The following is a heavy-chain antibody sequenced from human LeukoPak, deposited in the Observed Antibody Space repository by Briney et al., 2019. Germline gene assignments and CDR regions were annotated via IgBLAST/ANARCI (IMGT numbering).Heavy chain of an antibody. V-gene: IGHV3-33*01. D-gene: IGHD3-22*01. CDR3: ARDQGTYYYDSSGYTTHYYYGMDV. CDR1: GFTFSSYG. J-gene: IGHJ6*02. CDR2: IWYDGSNK. Sequence: PGRSLRLSCAASGFTFSSYGMHWVRQAPGKGLEWVAVIWYDGSNKYYADSVKGRFTISRDNSKNTLYLQMNSLRAEDTAVYYCARDQGTYYYDSSGYTTHYYYGMDVWGQGTTVTVSS.